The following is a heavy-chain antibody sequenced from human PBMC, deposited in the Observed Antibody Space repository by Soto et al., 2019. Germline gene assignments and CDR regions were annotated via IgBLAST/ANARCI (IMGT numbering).Heavy chain of an antibody. J-gene: IGHJ4*02. D-gene: IGHD3-10*01. Sequence: QLQLQESGPGLVKPSETLSLTCTVSGGSISSSNYYWGWIRQPPGKGLEWIGSIYYSGSTYYNPSLKTRVSISVDTSKNHFSLKLSSVTAADTAVYDCASQGNSGSYTNFDYWGQGSLVTVSS. CDR2: IYYSGST. CDR1: GGSISSSNYY. CDR3: ASQGNSGSYTNFDY. V-gene: IGHV4-39*01.